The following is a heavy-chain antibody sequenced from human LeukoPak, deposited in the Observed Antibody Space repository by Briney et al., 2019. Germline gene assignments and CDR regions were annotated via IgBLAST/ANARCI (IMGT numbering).Heavy chain of an antibody. CDR2: INPDGSTK. Sequence: QAGGSLRLYCVASGFTFSSSWMSWVRQAPGGGLEFVANINPDGSTKNYVDSVKGRFTISRDNAKNSLYLQMNSLRAEDTAVYYCARDPDFSAFDIWGQGTLVTVSS. D-gene: IGHD4-11*01. J-gene: IGHJ3*02. CDR3: ARDPDFSAFDI. V-gene: IGHV3-7*03. CDR1: GFTFSSSW.